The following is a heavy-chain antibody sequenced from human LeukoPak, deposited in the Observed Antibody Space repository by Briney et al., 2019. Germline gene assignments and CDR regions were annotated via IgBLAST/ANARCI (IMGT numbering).Heavy chain of an antibody. J-gene: IGHJ4*02. CDR1: GFTFSSYW. CDR3: ARAGSGWSPFDY. V-gene: IGHV3-74*01. D-gene: IGHD6-19*01. CDR2: INSDGSST. Sequence: PGGSLRLSRAASGFTFSSYWMHWVRQTPGKGLVWVSRINSDGSSTSYADSVKGRFTISRDNAKNTLYLQMNSLRAEDTAVYYCARAGSGWSPFDYWGQGTLVTVSS.